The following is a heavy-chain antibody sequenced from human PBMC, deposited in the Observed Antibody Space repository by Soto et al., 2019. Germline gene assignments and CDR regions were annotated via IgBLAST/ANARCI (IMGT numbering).Heavy chain of an antibody. CDR2: IYYSGGT. CDR3: ARHAVGRRDYFDY. V-gene: IGHV4-39*01. D-gene: IGHD6-19*01. Sequence: PSETLSLTCTVSGGSISSSSYYWGWIRQPPGKGLEWIGSIYYSGGTYYNPSLKSRVTISVDTSKNQFSLKLSSVTAADTAVYYCARHAVGRRDYFDYWGQGTLVTVSS. CDR1: GGSISSSSYY. J-gene: IGHJ4*02.